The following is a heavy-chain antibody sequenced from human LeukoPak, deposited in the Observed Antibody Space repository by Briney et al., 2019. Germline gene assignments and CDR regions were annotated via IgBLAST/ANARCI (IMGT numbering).Heavy chain of an antibody. D-gene: IGHD5-18*01. J-gene: IGHJ4*02. CDR2: IYYSVST. CDR3: ARETPGYSYGHYYFDY. CDR1: GGSISSYY. Sequence: SETLSLTCTVSGGSISSYYWSWIRQPPGKGLEWIGYIYYSVSTNYNPSLKSRVTISVDTSKNQFSLKLSSVTAADTAVYYCARETPGYSYGHYYFDYWGQGTLVTVSS. V-gene: IGHV4-59*01.